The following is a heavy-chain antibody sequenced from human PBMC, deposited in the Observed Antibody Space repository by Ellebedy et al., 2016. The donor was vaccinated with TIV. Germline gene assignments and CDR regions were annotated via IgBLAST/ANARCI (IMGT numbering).Heavy chain of an antibody. D-gene: IGHD2-2*01. CDR1: GFPFSWYW. V-gene: IGHV3-74*01. CDR2: INNDGTGT. J-gene: IGHJ4*02. CDR3: ARRSSVYCSGTSCTTDFDV. Sequence: GGSLRLXXAASGFPFSWYWMHWVRQVPGKGLVWVSRINNDGTGTTYADSVKGRFTISRDNPKNTLYLQMNRLRAEETAVYYCARRSSVYCSGTSCTTDFDVWGQGTLVTVSS.